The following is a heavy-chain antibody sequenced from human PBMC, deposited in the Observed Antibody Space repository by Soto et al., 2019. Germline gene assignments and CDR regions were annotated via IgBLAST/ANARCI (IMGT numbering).Heavy chain of an antibody. CDR2: IIPILGIA. V-gene: IGHV1-69*02. CDR1: GGTFSSYT. D-gene: IGHD3-10*01. Sequence: QVQLVQSGAEVKKPGSSVKVSCKASGGTFSSYTISWVRQAPGQGLEWMGRIIPILGIANYAQKFQGRVTITADKSTSTAYMELSSLGSEDTAVYYCARAWPTMDDAFDIWGQGTMVTVSS. J-gene: IGHJ3*02. CDR3: ARAWPTMDDAFDI.